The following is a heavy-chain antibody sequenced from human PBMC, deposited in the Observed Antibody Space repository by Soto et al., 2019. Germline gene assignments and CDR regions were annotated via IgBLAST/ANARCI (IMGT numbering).Heavy chain of an antibody. CDR3: ARTCGGDCYYYYYYGMDV. CDR2: ISSSGSTI. Sequence: LRLSCAASGFTFSSYEMNWVRQAPGKGLEWVSYISSSGSTIYYADSVKGRFTISRDNAKNSLYLQMNSLRAEDTAVYYCARTCGGDCYYYYYYGMDVWGQGTTVTVSS. V-gene: IGHV3-48*03. CDR1: GFTFSSYE. D-gene: IGHD2-21*02. J-gene: IGHJ6*02.